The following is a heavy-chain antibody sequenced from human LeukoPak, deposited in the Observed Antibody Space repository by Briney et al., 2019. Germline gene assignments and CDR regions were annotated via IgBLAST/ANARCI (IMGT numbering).Heavy chain of an antibody. CDR3: ASPYCSSTSCYRPRPYYYGMDV. V-gene: IGHV4-39*01. CDR1: GGSISSSSYY. D-gene: IGHD2-2*01. J-gene: IGHJ6*02. CDR2: IYYSGST. Sequence: PSETLSLTCTVSGGSISSSSYYWGWIRQPPGKGLEWIGSIYYSGSTYYNPSLKSRVTISVDTSKNQFSLKLSSVTAADTAVYYCASPYCSSTSCYRPRPYYYGMDVWGQGARSPSP.